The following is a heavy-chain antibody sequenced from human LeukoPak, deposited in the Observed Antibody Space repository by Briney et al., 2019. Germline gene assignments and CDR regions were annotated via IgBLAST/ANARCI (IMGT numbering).Heavy chain of an antibody. CDR1: GFTFSSYW. CDR2: IKQDGSEK. V-gene: IGHV3-7*01. D-gene: IGHD3-3*01. J-gene: IGHJ4*02. Sequence: PGGSLRLSCAASGFTFSSYWMSWVRQAPGKGLEWVANIKQDGSEKYYVDSVKGRFTISRDNSKNTLYLQMNSLRAEDTAVYYCAKDGLGLDFWSGYPNYFDYWGQGTLVTVSS. CDR3: AKDGLGLDFWSGYPNYFDY.